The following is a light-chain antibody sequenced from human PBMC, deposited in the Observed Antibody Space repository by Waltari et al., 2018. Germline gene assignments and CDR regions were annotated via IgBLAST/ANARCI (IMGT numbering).Light chain of an antibody. V-gene: IGKV3-11*01. CDR3: QQRRTWPLT. J-gene: IGKJ4*01. CDR1: HSVSNC. Sequence: DIVLTQSPATLSLSPGERATLSCWASHSVSNCLAWYQQKPGQAPRLLLYDTSHRATGIPARFRGSGFGTDFTLTITSLEPEDFAVYYCQQRRTWPLTFGGGTKVEIK. CDR2: DTS.